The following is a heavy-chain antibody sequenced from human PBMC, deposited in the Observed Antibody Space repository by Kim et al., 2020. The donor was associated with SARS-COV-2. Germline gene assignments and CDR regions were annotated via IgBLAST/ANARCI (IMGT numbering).Heavy chain of an antibody. D-gene: IGHD3-16*01. Sequence: GGSLRLSCAASGFPFRNYAMHWVRQAPGKGLEWVVLMSFDGSYKYYPDSVKGRFTISKDNSRDTLYLQMDSLRGDDTAIYYCAREITVGGYYLDSWGQGTLVTVSS. CDR1: GFPFRNYA. J-gene: IGHJ4*02. V-gene: IGHV3-30*04. CDR3: AREITVGGYYLDS. CDR2: MSFDGSYK.